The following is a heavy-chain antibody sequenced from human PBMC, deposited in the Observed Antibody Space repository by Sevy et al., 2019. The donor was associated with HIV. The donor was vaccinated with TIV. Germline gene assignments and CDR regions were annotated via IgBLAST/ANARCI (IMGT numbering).Heavy chain of an antibody. CDR1: GITFSGYA. Sequence: GGSLRLSCAASGITFSGYAMNWFRQAPGQGLDWVSTIYGSAGVTYYADSVKGRFTISRDNSKNTLFLQMNNLRAEDTAVYYCAGGRFDSTGSFDAFDIWGRGTLVTVSS. D-gene: IGHD3-22*01. CDR2: IYGSAGVT. V-gene: IGHV3-23*01. J-gene: IGHJ3*02. CDR3: AGGRFDSTGSFDAFDI.